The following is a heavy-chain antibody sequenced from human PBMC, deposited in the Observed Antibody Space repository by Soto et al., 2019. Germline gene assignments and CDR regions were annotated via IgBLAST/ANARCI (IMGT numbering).Heavy chain of an antibody. CDR1: GYTFTGYY. J-gene: IGHJ1*01. CDR2: INPNSGAT. Sequence: QVQLVQSGAEVKKPGASVKVSCKASGYTFTGYYMHWVRQAPGQGLEWMGWINPNSGATNYAQKFQGRVTMTRDTSISTAYMELYTLTSDDTAMYYCAREGSSSSRYFQHWGQGTLVTVS. CDR3: AREGSSSSRYFQH. V-gene: IGHV1-2*02. D-gene: IGHD6-6*01.